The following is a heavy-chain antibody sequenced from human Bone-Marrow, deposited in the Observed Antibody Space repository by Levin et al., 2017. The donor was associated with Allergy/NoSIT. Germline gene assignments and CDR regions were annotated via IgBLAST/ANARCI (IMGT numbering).Heavy chain of an antibody. D-gene: IGHD2-21*01. J-gene: IGHJ3*02. V-gene: IGHV3-33*01. CDR3: AREDVVRGIRSFDI. Sequence: HGESLKISCAASGFTFSYYSMHWVRQAPDKGLEWVAMIWNDGSNKYYADSVKGRFTISRDNSKNTAYVQMNSLRDEDTAVYYCAREDVVRGIRSFDIWGQGTMVTVSS. CDR2: IWNDGSNK. CDR1: GFTFSYYS.